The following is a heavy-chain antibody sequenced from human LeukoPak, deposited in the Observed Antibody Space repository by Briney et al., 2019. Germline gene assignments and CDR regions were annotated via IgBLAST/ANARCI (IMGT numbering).Heavy chain of an antibody. CDR1: GGSFSGYY. CDR3: AGSGSYYPNWFDP. V-gene: IGHV4-34*01. J-gene: IGHJ5*02. CDR2: INHSGST. Sequence: SETLSLTCAVYGGSFSGYYWSWIRQPPGKGLEWIGEINHSGSTNYNPSLKSRVTISVDTSKNQFSLKLSSVTAADTAVYYCAGSGSYYPNWFDPWGQGTLVTVSS. D-gene: IGHD3-10*01.